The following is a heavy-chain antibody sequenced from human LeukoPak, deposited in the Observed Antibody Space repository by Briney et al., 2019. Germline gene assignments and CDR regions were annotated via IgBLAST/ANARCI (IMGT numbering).Heavy chain of an antibody. CDR1: GYTFTGYY. Sequence: ASVKVSCKASGYTFTGYYMHWVRQAPGQGLEWMGWINPNSGGTNYAQKFQGRVTMTRDTSISTAYTELSRLRSDDTAVYYCASLFYDSSGYYYFDYWGQGTLVTVSS. V-gene: IGHV1-2*02. J-gene: IGHJ4*02. CDR3: ASLFYDSSGYYYFDY. D-gene: IGHD3-22*01. CDR2: INPNSGGT.